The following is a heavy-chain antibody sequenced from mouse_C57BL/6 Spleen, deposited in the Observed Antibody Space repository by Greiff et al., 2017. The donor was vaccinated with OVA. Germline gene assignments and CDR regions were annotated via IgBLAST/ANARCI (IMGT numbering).Heavy chain of an antibody. CDR1: GYAFSSSW. CDR2: IYPGDGDT. CDR3: ARDIAEGY. J-gene: IGHJ2*01. V-gene: IGHV1-82*01. D-gene: IGHD1-1*01. Sequence: QVQLQQSGPELVKPGASVKISCKASGYAFSSSWMNWVKQRPGKGLEWIGRIYPGDGDTNYNGKFKGKATLTADKFSSTAYMQLSSLTSEDSAVYFCARDIAEGYWGQGTTLTVSS.